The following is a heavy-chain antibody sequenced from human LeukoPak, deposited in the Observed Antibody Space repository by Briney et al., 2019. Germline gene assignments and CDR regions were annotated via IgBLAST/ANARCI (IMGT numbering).Heavy chain of an antibody. Sequence: ASVKVSCKASGYTFTSYDINWVRQATGQGLEWMGWMNPNSGNTGYAQKFQGRVTMTRNTSISTAHMELSSLRSEDTAVYYCAREAVRGVTLYYYYYMDVWGKGTTVTVSS. D-gene: IGHD3-10*01. V-gene: IGHV1-8*01. CDR2: MNPNSGNT. J-gene: IGHJ6*03. CDR1: GYTFTSYD. CDR3: AREAVRGVTLYYYYYMDV.